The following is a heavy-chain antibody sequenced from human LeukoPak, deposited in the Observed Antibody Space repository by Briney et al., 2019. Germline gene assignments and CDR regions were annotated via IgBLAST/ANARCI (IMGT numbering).Heavy chain of an antibody. V-gene: IGHV3-21*01. J-gene: IGHJ6*02. D-gene: IGHD1-14*01. CDR3: AREGITDYGMDV. CDR1: GFTVSSNY. CDR2: ISSSSSYI. Sequence: GGSLRLSCAASGFTVSSNYMSWVRQAPGKGLEWVSSISSSSSYIYYADSVKGRFTISRDNAKNSLYLQMNSLRAEDTAVYYCAREGITDYGMDVWGQGTTVTVSS.